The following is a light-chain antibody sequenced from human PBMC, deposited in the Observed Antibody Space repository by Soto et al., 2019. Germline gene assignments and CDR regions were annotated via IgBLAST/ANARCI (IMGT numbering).Light chain of an antibody. CDR1: SSDVGGYNY. V-gene: IGLV2-14*03. CDR3: SSYTSSSTLV. CDR2: DVS. Sequence: QSALTQPASVSGSPGQSITISCTGTSSDVGGYNYVSWYQQHPGKAPKLIIYDVSHWPSGVSNRFSGSKSGNTASLTISGLQAGDEADYYCSSYTSSSTLVFGGGTKLTVL. J-gene: IGLJ3*02.